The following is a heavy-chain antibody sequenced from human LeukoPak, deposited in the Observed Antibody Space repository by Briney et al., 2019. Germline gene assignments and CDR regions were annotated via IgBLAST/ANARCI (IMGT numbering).Heavy chain of an antibody. CDR1: GFAFNSYE. J-gene: IGHJ4*02. D-gene: IGHD4-17*01. Sequence: GGSLRLSCAASGFAFNSYEMNWVRQAPGKGLEWVSYISSSGSTIFYAGSVKGRFTISRDNAKNSLYLQMNSLRAEDTAVYYCAAEPPLGDSFSYYFTYWGQGTLVTVSS. CDR2: ISSSGSTI. CDR3: AAEPPLGDSFSYYFTY. V-gene: IGHV3-48*03.